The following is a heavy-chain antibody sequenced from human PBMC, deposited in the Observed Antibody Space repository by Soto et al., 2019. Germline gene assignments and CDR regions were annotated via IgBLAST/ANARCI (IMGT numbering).Heavy chain of an antibody. D-gene: IGHD2-15*01. CDR1: GFTFGDYA. J-gene: IGHJ6*02. Sequence: GGSLRLSCTASGFTFGDYAMSWVRQAPGKGLEWVGFIRSKAYGGTTEYAASVKGRFTISRDDSKSIAYLQMNSLKTEDTAVYYCTRKVVYYYGMDVCGQGNTVTVSS. CDR3: TRKVVYYYGMDV. CDR2: IRSKAYGGTT. V-gene: IGHV3-49*04.